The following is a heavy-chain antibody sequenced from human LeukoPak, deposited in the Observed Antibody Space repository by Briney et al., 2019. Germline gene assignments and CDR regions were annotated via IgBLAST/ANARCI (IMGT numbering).Heavy chain of an antibody. CDR2: INSDGSIT. J-gene: IGHJ3*02. Sequence: GGSLRLSCAASGFTFSPYCMHWVRQAPGKGLVWVSRINSDGSITSYADSVKGRFTISRDNAKNTLYLQMNSLRDEDTAVYFCAVSRIVGAVDVFDMWGQGTMVTVSS. CDR1: GFTFSPYC. D-gene: IGHD1-26*01. CDR3: AVSRIVGAVDVFDM. V-gene: IGHV3-74*01.